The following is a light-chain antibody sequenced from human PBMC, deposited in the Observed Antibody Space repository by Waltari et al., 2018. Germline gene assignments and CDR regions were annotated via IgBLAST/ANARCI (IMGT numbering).Light chain of an antibody. J-gene: IGLJ3*02. CDR3: CSYADSNTWV. V-gene: IGLV2-23*01. CDR1: SIDFGNYNL. CDR2: EAT. Sequence: QSALTQPASVSGSPGQSITIPCTGTSIDFGNYNLVSWYQRHPGKPPKLIIYEATKRPSDISNHFSASKSGKTASLTISGLQAEDEADYFCCSYADSNTWVFGGGTRLTVL.